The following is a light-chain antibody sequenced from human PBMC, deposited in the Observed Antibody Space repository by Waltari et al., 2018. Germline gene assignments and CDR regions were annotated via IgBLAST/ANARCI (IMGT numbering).Light chain of an antibody. J-gene: IGLJ1*01. Sequence: SFVLTQPPSVSVDPGQTATITCGGNHGGKSVNWYQQRPGQAPVLVVYDDSARPPGIPERFSGSKSGNTATLSISRVEAGDEADYYCQVWHTSSSFYVFGTGTKVTVL. V-gene: IGLV3-21*02. CDR3: QVWHTSSSFYV. CDR2: DDS. CDR1: HGGKS.